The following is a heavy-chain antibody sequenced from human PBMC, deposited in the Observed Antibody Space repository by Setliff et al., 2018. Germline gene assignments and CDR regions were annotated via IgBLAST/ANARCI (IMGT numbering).Heavy chain of an antibody. V-gene: IGHV1-8*02. CDR3: ARDRFYNSWSGTSITAPHDAFDI. Sequence: ASVKVSCKASGYTFTAYDIVWVRQATGQGLEWMGWMNPNSGRTGYPQRFQGRVTMTRNTSISTAYMELSSLRSEDTAVYFCARDRFYNSWSGTSITAPHDAFDIWGQGTIVTVSS. D-gene: IGHD3-3*01. J-gene: IGHJ3*02. CDR2: MNPNSGRT. CDR1: GYTFTAYD.